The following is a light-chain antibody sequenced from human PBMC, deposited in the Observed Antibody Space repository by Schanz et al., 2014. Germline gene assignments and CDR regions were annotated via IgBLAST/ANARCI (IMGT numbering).Light chain of an antibody. CDR2: DVT. CDR1: SSDIGSYNY. CDR3: SSYTSRSTLL. V-gene: IGLV2-14*01. J-gene: IGLJ2*01. Sequence: QSALTQPASVSGSPGQSITISCTGTSSDIGSYNYVSWYQQYPGEAPKLIIYDVTYRPSGVSHRFSGSKSGNTASLTISGLLAEHDADYYCSSYTSRSTLLFGGGTKLTVL.